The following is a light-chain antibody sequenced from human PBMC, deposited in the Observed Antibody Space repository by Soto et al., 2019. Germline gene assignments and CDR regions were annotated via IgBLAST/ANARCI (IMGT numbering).Light chain of an antibody. CDR1: QDIAIY. Sequence: IQLTQSPSSLSASVGDRVTITCRASQDIAIYLAWYQQKPGEAPKLLIYAASTLYGGVPSRFSGSGSGTDFALTITSLQAEDFATYYCQQLRMYPSTFGCGTKVEIK. J-gene: IGKJ4*01. V-gene: IGKV1-9*01. CDR2: AAS. CDR3: QQLRMYPST.